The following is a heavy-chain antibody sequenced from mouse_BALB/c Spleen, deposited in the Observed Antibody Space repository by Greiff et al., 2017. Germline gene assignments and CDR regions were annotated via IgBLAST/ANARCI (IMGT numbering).Heavy chain of an antibody. J-gene: IGHJ4*01. CDR3: ARRDYPSMAMDY. CDR1: GYAFTNYL. D-gene: IGHD2-3*01. Sequence: VQLQQSGAELVRPGPSVKVSCKASGYAFTNYLIEWVKQRPGQGLEWIGVINPGSGGTNYNEKFKGKATLTADKSSSTAYMQLSSLTSDDSAVYFCARRDYPSMAMDYWGQGTSVTVSS. CDR2: INPGSGGT. V-gene: IGHV1-54*01.